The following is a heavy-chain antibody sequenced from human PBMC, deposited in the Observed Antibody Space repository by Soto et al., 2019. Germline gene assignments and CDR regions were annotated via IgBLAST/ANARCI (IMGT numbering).Heavy chain of an antibody. CDR3: ARGRGSFKYCSGGSCYLGDYYGMDV. CDR2: ISHSGST. D-gene: IGHD2-15*01. Sequence: SETLSLTCAVYGGSFSGYYWSWIRQPPGKGLEWIGEISHSGSTNYNPSLKSRVTISVDTSKNQFSLKLSSVTAADTAVYYCARGRGSFKYCSGGSCYLGDYYGMDVWGQGTTVTVSS. V-gene: IGHV4-34*01. CDR1: GGSFSGYY. J-gene: IGHJ6*02.